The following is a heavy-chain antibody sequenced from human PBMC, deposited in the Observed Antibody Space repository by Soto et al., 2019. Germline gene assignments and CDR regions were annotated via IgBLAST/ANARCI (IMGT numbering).Heavy chain of an antibody. CDR1: GGSISNSLNY. CDR2: IYYTGNI. Sequence: QLQLQESSPGLVKPSETLSLTCSVSGGSISNSLNYWGWIRQPPGKGLEWIGTIYYTGNIYYNPSLKRRLTLSIDTSRNQFSLRLSSVTAADTAVYYCARQGRCSISSCYDVGSPYNYFNPWGQGTLVTVST. J-gene: IGHJ5*02. D-gene: IGHD2-2*01. V-gene: IGHV4-39*01. CDR3: ARQGRCSISSCYDVGSPYNYFNP.